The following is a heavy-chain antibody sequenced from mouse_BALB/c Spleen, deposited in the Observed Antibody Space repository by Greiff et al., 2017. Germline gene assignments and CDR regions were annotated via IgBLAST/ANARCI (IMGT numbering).Heavy chain of an antibody. Sequence: EVQLQESGGGLVQPGGSRKLSCAASGFTFSSFGMHWVRQAPEKGLEWVAYISSGSSTIYYADTVKGRFTISRDNPKNTLFLQMTSLRSEATAMYYCAREEGNPYYFDYWGQGTSLTVSS. CDR2: ISSGSSTI. V-gene: IGHV5-17*02. CDR1: GFTFSSFG. CDR3: AREEGNPYYFDY. D-gene: IGHD2-1*01. J-gene: IGHJ2*02.